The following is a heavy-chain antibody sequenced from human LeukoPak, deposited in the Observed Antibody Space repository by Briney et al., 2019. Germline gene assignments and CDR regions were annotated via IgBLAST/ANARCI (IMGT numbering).Heavy chain of an antibody. CDR2: INPNSGGT. V-gene: IGHV1-2*02. D-gene: IGHD6-13*01. CDR1: GYTFTCYY. J-gene: IGHJ4*02. CDR3: ARDHAAYSSSWYDFDY. Sequence: ASVKLSCKSSGYTFTCYYMHWVRQAPGQGLEWMGWINPNSGGTKYAQKFQGRVTMTRDTSISTAYMEVSRLRSDDTAVYYCARDHAAYSSSWYDFDYWGQGTLVTVSS.